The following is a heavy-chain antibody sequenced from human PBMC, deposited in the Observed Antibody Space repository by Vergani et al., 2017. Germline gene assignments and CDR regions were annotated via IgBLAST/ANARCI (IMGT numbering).Heavy chain of an antibody. CDR3: TTVQPRRLWFGELLYGVDY. CDR2: IKSKTDGGKT. D-gene: IGHD3-10*01. J-gene: IGHJ4*02. CDR1: GFTLSNAW. Sequence: EVQLVESGGGLVQPGGSLKLFCAVSGFTLSNAWMSWVRQAPGKGLEWVGRIKSKTDGGKTDYAAPVKGRFYISGDDSKDTLYLQMNSLKTEDSAVYYCTTVQPRRLWFGELLYGVDYWGQGSLVTVSS. V-gene: IGHV3-15*01.